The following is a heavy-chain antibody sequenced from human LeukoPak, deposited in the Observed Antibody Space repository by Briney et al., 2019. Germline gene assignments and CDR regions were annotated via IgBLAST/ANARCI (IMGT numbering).Heavy chain of an antibody. CDR1: GFTFSSYA. CDR2: ISTNGGST. CDR3: ARWGSTSCYDY. D-gene: IGHD2-2*01. J-gene: IGHJ4*02. Sequence: PGGSLRLSCAASGFTFSSYAMHWVRQAPGKGLEYVSAISTNGGSTYYANSVEGRFTISRDNSKNTLYLQMGSVRAEDMAVYYCARWGSTSCYDYWGQGTPVTVSS. V-gene: IGHV3-64*01.